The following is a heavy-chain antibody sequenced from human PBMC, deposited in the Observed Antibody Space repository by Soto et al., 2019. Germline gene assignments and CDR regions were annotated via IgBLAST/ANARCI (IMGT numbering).Heavy chain of an antibody. CDR1: GGSITGFY. J-gene: IGHJ4*02. Sequence: SETLSLTCTVSGGSITGFYWSWIRQPPGKGLEWIGYIYDSGSINYNPSLKSRVTISADTSRTQFSLKLSSVTAADTAVYYCARQSGDNGIYHARDFDHWGQGTLVT. CDR2: IYDSGSI. CDR3: ARQSGDNGIYHARDFDH. V-gene: IGHV4-59*08. D-gene: IGHD1-26*01.